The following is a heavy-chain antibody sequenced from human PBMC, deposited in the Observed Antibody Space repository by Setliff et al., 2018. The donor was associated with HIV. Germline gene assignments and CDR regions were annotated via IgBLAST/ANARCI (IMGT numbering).Heavy chain of an antibody. CDR1: GYTFTHYY. D-gene: IGHD4-4*01. CDR3: AGVTVSGRGLHF. J-gene: IGHJ4*02. CDR2: INPNNGGT. V-gene: IGHV1-2*02. Sequence: ASVKVSCKSSGYTFTHYYIHWVRLAPGQGLEWMGWINPNNGGTSYAQKFQGRVTMTRDTSISTAYMELSRLTSDDTAVYYCAGVTVSGRGLHFWGQGTPVAVSS.